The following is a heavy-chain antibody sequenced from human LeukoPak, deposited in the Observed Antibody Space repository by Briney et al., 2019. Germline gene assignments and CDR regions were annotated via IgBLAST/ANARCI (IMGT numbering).Heavy chain of an antibody. CDR3: ASKSDYYYGMDV. V-gene: IGHV1-18*01. Sequence: ASVKVSCKASGYTFTSYGISWVRQAPGQGLEWVGWISAYNGNTNYAQKLQGRVTMTTDTSTSTAYMELRSLRSDDTAVYYCASKSDYYYGMDVWGQGTTVTVSS. J-gene: IGHJ6*02. CDR2: ISAYNGNT. CDR1: GYTFTSYG.